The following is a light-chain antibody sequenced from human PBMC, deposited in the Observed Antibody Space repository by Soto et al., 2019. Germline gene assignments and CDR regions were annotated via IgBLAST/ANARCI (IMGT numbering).Light chain of an antibody. V-gene: IGKV3-20*01. CDR1: QSVSNSY. J-gene: IGKJ2*01. CDR3: QQYGSTPYT. Sequence: EIVLTQSPGTLSLSPGERATLSCRASQSVSNSYLAWYQQKPGQAPRLLIYGASSRATGIPDKFSGSGSGTDFTLTLSRLEPDDFAVYYCQQYGSTPYTFGQGTKLEIK. CDR2: GAS.